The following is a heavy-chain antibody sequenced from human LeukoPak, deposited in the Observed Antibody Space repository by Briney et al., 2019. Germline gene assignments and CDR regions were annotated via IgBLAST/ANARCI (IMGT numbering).Heavy chain of an antibody. Sequence: ASVTVSCKASGYTFTGYYMHWVRQAPGQGLEWMGWINPNSGGTNYAQKFQGRVTMTRDTSISTAYMELSRLRSDDTAVYYCARVEAAGWFGELPPDYWGQGTLVTVSS. CDR2: INPNSGGT. CDR1: GYTFTGYY. J-gene: IGHJ4*02. D-gene: IGHD3-10*01. CDR3: ARVEAAGWFGELPPDY. V-gene: IGHV1-2*02.